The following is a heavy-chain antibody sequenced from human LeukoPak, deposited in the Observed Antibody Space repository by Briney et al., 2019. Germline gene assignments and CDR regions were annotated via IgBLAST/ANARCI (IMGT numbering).Heavy chain of an antibody. CDR2: IYSGGST. CDR3: ARARYHDSSGYTL. Sequence: SGGSLRLSCAASGFTVSSNYMSWVRQAPGKGLEWVSVIYSGGSTYYADSVKGRFTTSRDNSKNTLYLQMNSLRAEDTAVYYCARARYHDSSGYTLWGQGTLVTVSS. D-gene: IGHD3-22*01. CDR1: GFTVSSNY. J-gene: IGHJ4*02. V-gene: IGHV3-53*01.